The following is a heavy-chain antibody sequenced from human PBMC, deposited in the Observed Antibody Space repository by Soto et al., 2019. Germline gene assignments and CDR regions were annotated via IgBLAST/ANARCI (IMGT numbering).Heavy chain of an antibody. D-gene: IGHD1-1*01. J-gene: IGHJ4*02. V-gene: IGHV3-7*04. Sequence: PGGSLRLSCAASGFTLWKSRMSSVRQAPGKGLEWVANIKQDGSDTYYVDSVKGRFTISRDNAKNSLYLQMNSLRAEDTAVYYCATDLGTTMARHWGQGTLVTVSS. CDR2: IKQDGSDT. CDR3: ATDLGTTMARH. CDR1: GFTLWKSR.